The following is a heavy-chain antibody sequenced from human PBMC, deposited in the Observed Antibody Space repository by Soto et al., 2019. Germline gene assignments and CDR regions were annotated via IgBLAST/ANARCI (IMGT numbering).Heavy chain of an antibody. CDR2: IIPIFGTV. D-gene: IGHD1-1*01. J-gene: IGHJ4*02. CDR3: ARGRYGDY. CDR1: GGTFRRDA. Sequence: SVKVSCKASGGTFRRDAISWVRQAPGQGLEWMGGIIPIFGTVNYAQKFQGRVTISADESTSTAYMELRSLRSDDTAVYYCARGRYGDYWGQGALVTVSS. V-gene: IGHV1-69*13.